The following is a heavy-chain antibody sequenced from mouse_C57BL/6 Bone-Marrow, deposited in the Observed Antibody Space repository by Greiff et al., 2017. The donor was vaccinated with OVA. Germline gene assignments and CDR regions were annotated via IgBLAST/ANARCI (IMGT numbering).Heavy chain of an antibody. D-gene: IGHD3-2*02. CDR3: ARPRLRLTWFAY. Sequence: GEEGGKPGASVKLSCKASGYTFTSYWMHWVKQRPGQGLEWIGMIHPNSGSTNYNEKFKSKATLTVDKSSSTAYMQLSSLTSEDSAVYYCARPRLRLTWFAYWGQGTLVTVSA. CDR1: GYTFTSYW. V-gene: IGHV1-64*01. J-gene: IGHJ3*01. CDR2: IHPNSGST.